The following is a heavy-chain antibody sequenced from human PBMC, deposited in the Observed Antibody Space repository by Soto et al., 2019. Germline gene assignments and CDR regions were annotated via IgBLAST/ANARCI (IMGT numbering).Heavy chain of an antibody. CDR3: AKASRPYSSGWYDAFDI. CDR2: ISYDGSNK. CDR1: GFTFSSYG. D-gene: IGHD6-19*01. J-gene: IGHJ3*02. Sequence: VQLVESGGGVVQPGRSLRLSCAACGFTFSSYGMHWVRQAPGKGLEWVAVISYDGSNKYYADSVKGRFTISRDNSKNTLYLQMNSLRAEDTAVYYCAKASRPYSSGWYDAFDIWGQGTMVTVSS. V-gene: IGHV3-30*18.